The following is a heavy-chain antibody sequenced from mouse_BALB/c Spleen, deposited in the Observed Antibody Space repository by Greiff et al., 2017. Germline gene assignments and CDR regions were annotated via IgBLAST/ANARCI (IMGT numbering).Heavy chain of an antibody. CDR3: ARHYYGSSRGYAMDY. Sequence: EVQLVESGGGLVKPGGSLKLSCAASGFTFSSYAMSWVRQTPEKRLEWVATISSGGSYTYYPDSVKGRFTISRDNAKNTLYLQMSSLRSEDTAMYYCARHYYGSSRGYAMDYWGQGTSVTVSS. V-gene: IGHV5-9-3*01. CDR1: GFTFSSYA. D-gene: IGHD1-1*01. J-gene: IGHJ4*01. CDR2: ISSGGSYT.